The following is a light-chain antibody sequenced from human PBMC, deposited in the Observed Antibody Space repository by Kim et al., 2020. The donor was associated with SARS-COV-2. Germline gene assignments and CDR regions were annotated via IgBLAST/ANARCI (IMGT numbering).Light chain of an antibody. Sequence: EIVLTQSPGTLSLSPGERATLSCRASQTVSSSYLAWYQQKPGQAPRLLIYVASNRATGIPDRFSGSGSGTDFTLTISRVEPEDFAVYYCQQYGTSLWTFGQGTKLEI. CDR3: QQYGTSLWT. CDR2: VAS. CDR1: QTVSSSY. J-gene: IGKJ1*01. V-gene: IGKV3-20*01.